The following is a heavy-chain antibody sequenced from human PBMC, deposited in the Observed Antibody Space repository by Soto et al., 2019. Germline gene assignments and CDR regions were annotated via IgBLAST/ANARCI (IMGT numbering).Heavy chain of an antibody. Sequence: ASVKVSCKASGYTFTSYGISWVRQAPGQGLEWMGWISTNNGNTNYAHKLQGRVTMTRDTSTSTAYMDLSSLRSEDTAVYYCARGHGSGDYWGRGTLVTVSS. J-gene: IGHJ4*02. D-gene: IGHD6-25*01. CDR3: ARGHGSGDY. CDR1: GYTFTSYG. V-gene: IGHV1-18*01. CDR2: ISTNNGNT.